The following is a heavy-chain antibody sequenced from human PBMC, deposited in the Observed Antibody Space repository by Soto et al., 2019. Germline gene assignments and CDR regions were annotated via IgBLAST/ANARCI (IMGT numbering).Heavy chain of an antibody. CDR2: IYSGGST. CDR1: GFTVSSNY. V-gene: IGHV3-66*01. D-gene: IGHD2-15*01. Sequence: GSLRLSCAASGFTVSSNYMSWVRQAPGKGLEWVSVIYSGGSTYYADSVKGRFTISRDNSKNTLYLQMNSLRAEDTAVYYCARVVVVVAARNWFDPWGQGTLVTVSS. CDR3: ARVVVVVAARNWFDP. J-gene: IGHJ5*02.